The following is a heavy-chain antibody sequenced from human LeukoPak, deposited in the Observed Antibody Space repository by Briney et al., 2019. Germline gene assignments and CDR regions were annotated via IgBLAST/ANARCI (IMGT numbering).Heavy chain of an antibody. CDR1: GFTFTNYW. J-gene: IGHJ4*02. CDR2: ISYDGSNK. CDR3: ARDGNLRYDY. V-gene: IGHV3-30-3*01. Sequence: GGSLRLACAASGFTFTNYWMSWVRQSPGKGLEWVAVISYDGSNKYYADSVKGRFTISRDNSKNTLYLQMNSLRAEDTAVYYCARDGNLRYDYWGQGTLVTVSS. D-gene: IGHD1-1*01.